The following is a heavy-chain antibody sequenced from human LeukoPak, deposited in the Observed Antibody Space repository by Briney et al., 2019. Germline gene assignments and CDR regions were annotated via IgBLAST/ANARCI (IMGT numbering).Heavy chain of an antibody. CDR1: GGSISSGSYY. D-gene: IGHD6-13*01. V-gene: IGHV4-61*02. CDR3: ARLGYSSSWYPMDY. CDR2: IYTSGST. J-gene: IGHJ4*02. Sequence: SQTLSLTCTVSGGSISSGSYYWSWIRQPAGKGLEWIGRIYTSGSTNYNPSLKSRVTISVDTSKNQFSLKLSSVTAADTAVYYCARLGYSSSWYPMDYWGQGTLVTVSS.